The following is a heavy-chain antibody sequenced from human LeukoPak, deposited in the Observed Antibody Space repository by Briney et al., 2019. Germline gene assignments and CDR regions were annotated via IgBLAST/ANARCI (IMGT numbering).Heavy chain of an antibody. J-gene: IGHJ4*02. D-gene: IGHD1-26*01. CDR1: GFTFSSCA. V-gene: IGHV3-23*01. CDR2: IIDSGNSI. CDR3: AKKWGVGTTTLDYFDY. Sequence: GGSLRLSCAASGFTFSSCAMSWVRQAPGKGLEWVSTIIDSGNSIYYADSVKGRFTISRDNSKNTLYLQMNSLTDEDTAVYYCAKKWGVGTTTLDYFDYWGQGTLVTVSS.